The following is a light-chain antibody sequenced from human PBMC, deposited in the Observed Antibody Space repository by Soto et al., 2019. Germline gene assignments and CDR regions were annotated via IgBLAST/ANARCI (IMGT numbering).Light chain of an antibody. J-gene: IGLJ1*01. Sequence: LTQPPSASGSPGQSVTISCTGTSSDVGAYNYVSWYQQLPGKAPKLIIYEVSKRPSGVPDRFSGSKSGNTASLTVSGLQAEDEADYYCSSYAGNYSSFYVFGTGTKVTVL. CDR2: EVS. CDR3: SSYAGNYSSFYV. CDR1: SSDVGAYNY. V-gene: IGLV2-8*01.